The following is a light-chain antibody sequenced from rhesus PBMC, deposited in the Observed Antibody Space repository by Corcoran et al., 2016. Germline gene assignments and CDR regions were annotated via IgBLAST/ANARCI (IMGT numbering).Light chain of an antibody. J-gene: IGKJ2*01. CDR3: QQYNNWNS. CDR2: YGT. CDR1: QSVSSN. Sequence: EIVMTQSPATLSLSPGERATLSCRASQSVSSNLAWYQQKPGQAPRLPIFYGTNRATGIPDRFSGRGSGTDFTLTISSLEPEDVGVYYCQQYNNWNSFGQGTKVEIK. V-gene: IGKV3-35*01.